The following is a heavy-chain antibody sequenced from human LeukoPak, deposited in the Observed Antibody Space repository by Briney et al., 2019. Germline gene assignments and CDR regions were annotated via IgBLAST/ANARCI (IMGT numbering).Heavy chain of an antibody. D-gene: IGHD4-17*01. CDR2: ISSSSSYI. V-gene: IGHV3-21*01. CDR1: GFTFSSYS. Sequence: PGGSLRLSCAASGFTFSSYSMNWVRQAPGKGLEWVSSISSSSSYIYYADSVKGRFTVSRDNAKNSLYLQMNSLRAEDTAVYYCAREILDGYGDYNWGQGTLVTVSS. J-gene: IGHJ4*02. CDR3: AREILDGYGDYN.